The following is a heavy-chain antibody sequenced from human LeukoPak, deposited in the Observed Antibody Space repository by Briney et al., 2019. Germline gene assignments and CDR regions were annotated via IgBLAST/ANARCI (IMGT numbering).Heavy chain of an antibody. V-gene: IGHV4-4*07. CDR1: GDSMSDSY. J-gene: IGHJ6*03. CDR3: ARDIRSHNGPGGYYYYYMDA. CDR2: IYSSGNT. Sequence: ASETLSLTCTVSGDSMSDSYWSWIRQPAGKGLEWIGRIYSSGNTNYNPSLKSRVTLSVDTSSNQFSLTLSSVTAADTAVYHCARDIRSHNGPGGYYYYYMDAWGKGTTVTVSS. D-gene: IGHD2-8*01.